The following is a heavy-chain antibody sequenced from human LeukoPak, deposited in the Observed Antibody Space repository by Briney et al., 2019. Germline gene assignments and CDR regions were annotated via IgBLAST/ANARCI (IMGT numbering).Heavy chain of an antibody. Sequence: SETLSLTCTVSVCSISSSRYYWGWIPPPPGKGLEWIGSIYYSGSAYYNPSLKSRVTISVDTSKNQFSLKLSSVTAADTAVYYCARQLGYCSSTSCYADKVDYWGQGTLVTVSS. CDR2: IYYSGSA. CDR1: VCSISSSRYY. J-gene: IGHJ4*02. V-gene: IGHV4-39*01. CDR3: ARQLGYCSSTSCYADKVDY. D-gene: IGHD2-2*01.